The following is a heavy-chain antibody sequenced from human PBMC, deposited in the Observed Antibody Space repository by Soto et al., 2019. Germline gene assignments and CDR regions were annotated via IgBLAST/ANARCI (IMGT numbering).Heavy chain of an antibody. Sequence: EVQLVESGGGLVQPGGSLRLSCAASGFTVSSHYMNWVRQAPGKGLEWVSVIYSGGSTYYADSVKGRFTISRDNSKNTLYLKMNSLRAEDPAVYYCADLYGVDVWGQGTTVTVSS. CDR2: IYSGGST. CDR1: GFTVSSHY. J-gene: IGHJ6*02. CDR3: ADLYGVDV. V-gene: IGHV3-66*01.